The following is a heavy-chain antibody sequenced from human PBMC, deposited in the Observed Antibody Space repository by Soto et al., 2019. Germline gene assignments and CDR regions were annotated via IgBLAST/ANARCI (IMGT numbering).Heavy chain of an antibody. J-gene: IGHJ4*02. CDR3: ARDRRNGVVIVPFDY. CDR1: GYTFTSYY. CDR2: INPSGGST. Sequence: ASVKVSCKASGYTFTSYYMHWVRQAPGQGLEWMGIINPSGGSTSYAQKFQGRVTMTRDTSTSTVYMELSSLRSEDTAVYYCARDRRNGVVIVPFDYWGQGTLVTVSS. D-gene: IGHD3-3*01. V-gene: IGHV1-46*01.